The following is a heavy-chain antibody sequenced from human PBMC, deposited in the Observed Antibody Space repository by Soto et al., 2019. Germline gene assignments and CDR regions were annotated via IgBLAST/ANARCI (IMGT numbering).Heavy chain of an antibody. CDR3: ARNQGWNYAFDY. CDR1: GFTFSSYE. CDR2: ISSSGSTI. V-gene: IGHV3-48*03. Sequence: GGSLRLSCAASGFTFSSYEMNWVRQAPGKGLEWVSYISSSGSTIYYADSVKGRFTISRDNAKNSLYLQMNSLRAEDTAVYYCARNQGWNYAFDYWGQGTLVTVSS. J-gene: IGHJ4*02. D-gene: IGHD1-7*01.